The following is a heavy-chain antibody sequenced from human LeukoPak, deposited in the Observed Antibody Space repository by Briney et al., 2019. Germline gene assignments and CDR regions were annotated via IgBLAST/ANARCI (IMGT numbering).Heavy chain of an antibody. V-gene: IGHV3-21*01. CDR3: ARRGMLEKYYYDSSGYYALSGAFDI. CDR2: ISSSSSYI. Sequence: PGGSLRLSCAASGFTFSSYSMNWVRQAPGKGLEWVSSISSSSSYIYYADSVKGRFTISRDNSKNTLYLQMNSLRAEDTAVYYCARRGMLEKYYYDSSGYYALSGAFDIWGQGTMVTVSS. D-gene: IGHD3-22*01. J-gene: IGHJ3*02. CDR1: GFTFSSYS.